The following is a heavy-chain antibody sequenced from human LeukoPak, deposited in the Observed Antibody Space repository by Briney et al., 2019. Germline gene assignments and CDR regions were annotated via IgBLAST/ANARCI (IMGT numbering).Heavy chain of an antibody. CDR1: GFSISNYG. D-gene: IGHD2-8*01. CDR3: AKDEMVYATHYYYYGMDV. Sequence: GGSLRLSCAASGFSISNYGMHWVRQAPGKGLEWVAFISYDGSNEQYADSVRGRFTISRDNSKNTLYLQANSLRGEDAAVYFCAKDEMVYATHYYYYGMDVWGQGTTVTVSS. CDR2: ISYDGSNE. J-gene: IGHJ6*02. V-gene: IGHV3-30*18.